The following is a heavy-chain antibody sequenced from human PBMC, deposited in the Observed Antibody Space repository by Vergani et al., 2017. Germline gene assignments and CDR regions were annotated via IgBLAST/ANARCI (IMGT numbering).Heavy chain of an antibody. V-gene: IGHV3-30*02. CDR1: GFTFIRYG. J-gene: IGHJ4*02. D-gene: IGHD2-15*01. CDR3: ASDLAYCHEGSCAL. Sequence: QVQLVQSGGGVVQTGGSLRLSCVESGFTFIRYGMQRVRPAPGKGLEWVAYVLVDGSNEYYADSVKGRFIVSRDNSNDALYLQMNSLITDDTAVYYCASDLAYCHEGSCALWGQGSVVTVSS. CDR2: VLVDGSNE.